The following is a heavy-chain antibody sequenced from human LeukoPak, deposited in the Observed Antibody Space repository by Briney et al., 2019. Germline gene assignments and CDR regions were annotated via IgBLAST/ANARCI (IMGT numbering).Heavy chain of an antibody. CDR1: GGYISSYY. J-gene: IGHJ4*02. Sequence: SIAGTVSGGYISSYYWSWIRQIPEKGLEWIGYNNHIGSTNYNPSVKSRVTISVDTSKNQFSLNIRSVTAADTAVYYCAKDRVDVAHYYDSSGYFDYWGQGTLVTVSS. V-gene: IGHV4-59*01. CDR3: AKDRVDVAHYYDSSGYFDY. CDR2: NNHIGST. D-gene: IGHD3-22*01.